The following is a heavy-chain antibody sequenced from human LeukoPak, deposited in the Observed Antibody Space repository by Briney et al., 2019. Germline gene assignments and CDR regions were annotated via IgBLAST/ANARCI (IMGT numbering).Heavy chain of an antibody. Sequence: GGSLRLSCAASGFTFRNYAMSWVRQAPGKGLEWVSAISGSGDETNYADSVKGRFTISRDNSKNTLYLQMNSLRAEDTAMYYCARGDYGDAPGAFHIWGQGTMVTVSS. D-gene: IGHD4-17*01. CDR3: ARGDYGDAPGAFHI. CDR1: GFTFRNYA. CDR2: ISGSGDET. V-gene: IGHV3-23*01. J-gene: IGHJ3*02.